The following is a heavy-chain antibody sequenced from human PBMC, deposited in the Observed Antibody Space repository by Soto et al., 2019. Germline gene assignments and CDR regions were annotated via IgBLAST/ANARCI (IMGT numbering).Heavy chain of an antibody. CDR1: GDSISSYY. Sequence: PSETLSLTCTVSGDSISSYYWSWIRQPPGKGLEWIGYIYYTGSTNYNPALKSRVTISLDTSKNQFSLKLSSVTAEDTAVYYCARVRQLVGYFYYYMDVWGKGTTVTVS. D-gene: IGHD6-6*01. CDR3: ARVRQLVGYFYYYMDV. CDR2: IYYTGST. J-gene: IGHJ6*03. V-gene: IGHV4-59*01.